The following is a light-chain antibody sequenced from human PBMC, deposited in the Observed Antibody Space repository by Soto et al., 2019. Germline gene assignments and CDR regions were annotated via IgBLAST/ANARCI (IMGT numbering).Light chain of an antibody. Sequence: IVLTQSPGTLSFSPGGGGTLSCRASQSVSNNYLAWYQQKPGQAPRLVISGASSRATGIPARFSGSGSGTEFTLTISSLQSEDFAVYYCQQYINLWTFGQGTKVDIK. CDR2: GAS. J-gene: IGKJ1*01. CDR1: QSVSNNY. CDR3: QQYINLWT. V-gene: IGKV3-15*01.